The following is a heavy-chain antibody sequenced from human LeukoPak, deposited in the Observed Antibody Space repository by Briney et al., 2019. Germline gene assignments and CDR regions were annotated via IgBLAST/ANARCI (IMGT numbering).Heavy chain of an antibody. CDR1: GYTFTSYD. Sequence: ASVKVSCKASGYTFTSYDINWVRQATGQGLEWMGWINPNSGGTNYAQKFQGRVTMTRDTSISTAYMELSRLRSDDTAVYYCARGSSGGSYLPYYFDSWGQGTLVTVSS. CDR2: INPNSGGT. CDR3: ARGSSGGSYLPYYFDS. D-gene: IGHD1-26*01. V-gene: IGHV1-2*02. J-gene: IGHJ4*02.